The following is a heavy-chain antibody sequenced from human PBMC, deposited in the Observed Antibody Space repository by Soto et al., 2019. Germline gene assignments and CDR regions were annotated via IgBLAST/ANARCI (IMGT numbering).Heavy chain of an antibody. CDR1: GYSFTSYW. V-gene: IGHV5-51*01. J-gene: IGHJ1*01. CDR3: ARLGTGDDYIWGSYRYRIPTEYFQH. CDR2: IYPGDSDT. D-gene: IGHD3-16*02. Sequence: GESLKISCKGSGYSFTSYWIGWVRQMPGKGLEWMGIIYPGDSDTRYSPSFQGQVTISADKSISTAYLQWSSLKASDTAMYYCARLGTGDDYIWGSYRYRIPTEYFQHWGQGTLVTVSS.